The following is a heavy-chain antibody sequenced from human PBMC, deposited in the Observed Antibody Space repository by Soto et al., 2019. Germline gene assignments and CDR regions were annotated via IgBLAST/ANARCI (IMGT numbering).Heavy chain of an antibody. CDR3: AKEAAVGATANYFDV. J-gene: IGHJ4*02. V-gene: IGHV3-23*01. CDR2: ISGGGGST. CDR1: GFTFSSYA. D-gene: IGHD1-26*01. Sequence: EVQLLESGGGLVQRGGSLRLSCAVSGFTFSSYAMSWVRQAPGKGLEWVSGISGGGGSTFYADSVKGRFTISRHNSKNTLFLQMNSLTAEDTAIYYCAKEAAVGATANYFDVWGQGTLVTVSS.